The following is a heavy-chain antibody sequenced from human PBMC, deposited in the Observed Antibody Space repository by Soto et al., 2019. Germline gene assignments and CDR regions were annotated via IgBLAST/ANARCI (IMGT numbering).Heavy chain of an antibody. CDR3: ASSYSNYALIDYYYYGMDV. D-gene: IGHD4-4*01. CDR2: INAGNGNT. J-gene: IGHJ6*02. V-gene: IGHV1-3*01. Sequence: EASVKVSCKASGYTFTGYAMHWVRQAPGQRLEWMGWINAGNGNTKYSQKFQGRVTITRDTSASTAYMELSSLRSEDTAVYYCASSYSNYALIDYYYYGMDVWGQGTTVTVSS. CDR1: GYTFTGYA.